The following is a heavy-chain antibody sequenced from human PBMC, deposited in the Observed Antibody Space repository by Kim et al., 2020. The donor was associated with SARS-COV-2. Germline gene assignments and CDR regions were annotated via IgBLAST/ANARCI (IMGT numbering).Heavy chain of an antibody. Sequence: SLKSRVTMAVDTSKNKFSRKLSSVTDADTAVYYCARERAVVITSDDAFDIWGQGTMVTVSS. D-gene: IGHD3-22*01. J-gene: IGHJ3*02. CDR3: ARERAVVITSDDAFDI. V-gene: IGHV4-4*07.